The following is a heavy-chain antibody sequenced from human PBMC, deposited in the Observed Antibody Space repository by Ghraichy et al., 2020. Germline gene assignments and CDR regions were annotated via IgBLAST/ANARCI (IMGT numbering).Heavy chain of an antibody. CDR1: GFTFSTYA. Sequence: GGSLRLSCAASGFTFSTYAVSWVRQAPGKGLQWFSAISGSGGSTYYADSVKGRFTISRDNSKNTLYLQMNSLRAEDTAVYYCAKGGGWELSGGVDPWGQGTLVTVAS. J-gene: IGHJ5*02. V-gene: IGHV3-23*01. CDR2: ISGSGGST. CDR3: AKGGGWELSGGVDP. D-gene: IGHD1-26*01.